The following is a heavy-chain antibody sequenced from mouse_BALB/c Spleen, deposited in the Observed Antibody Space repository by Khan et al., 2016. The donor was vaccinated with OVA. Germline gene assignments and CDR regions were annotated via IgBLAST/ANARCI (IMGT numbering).Heavy chain of an antibody. CDR3: ARGNYYGYYVDY. V-gene: IGHV3-2*02. CDR1: GYSITSGYA. J-gene: IGHJ2*01. CDR2: ISYSGVT. D-gene: IGHD1-1*01. Sequence: EVQLLESGPGLVKPSQSLSLTCTVTGYSITSGYAWNWIRQLPGNKLEWMGYISYSGVTSYTPSLKSRISITRDTSKNQFFLQLNSVTTEDTATYYCARGNYYGYYVDYWGQGTTLTVSS.